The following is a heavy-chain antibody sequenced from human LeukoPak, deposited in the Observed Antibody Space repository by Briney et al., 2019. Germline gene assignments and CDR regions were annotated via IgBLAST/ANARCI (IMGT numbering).Heavy chain of an antibody. Sequence: SEALSLTCTVSGGSISGTYYWSWIRQPPGKGLEWIGYIYYTGTTDSNPSLKSRVTISLDTSKNQFSLNLSSVTAADTAVYYCARRWVYDKRAFDAWGQGTMVTVSS. CDR1: GGSISGTYY. V-gene: IGHV4-59*08. CDR3: ARRWVYDKRAFDA. CDR2: IYYTGTT. J-gene: IGHJ3*01. D-gene: IGHD3-16*01.